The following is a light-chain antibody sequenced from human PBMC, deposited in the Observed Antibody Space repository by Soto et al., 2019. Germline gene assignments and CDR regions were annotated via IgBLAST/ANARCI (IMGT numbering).Light chain of an antibody. J-gene: IGLJ1*01. CDR3: SSYAGGNIYV. V-gene: IGLV2-8*01. CDR1: SSDVGDYNY. CDR2: EVS. Sequence: QSALTQPPSASGSPGQSVTISCTGTSSDVGDYNYVSWYQHHPGKAPNLMIYEVSKRPSGVPDRFSGSKSGNTASLTVSVLQAEDEADYYCSSYAGGNIYVFGSGTRSPS.